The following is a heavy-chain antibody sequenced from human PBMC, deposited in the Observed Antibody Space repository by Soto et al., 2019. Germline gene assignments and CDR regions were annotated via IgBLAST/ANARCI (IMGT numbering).Heavy chain of an antibody. CDR1: GYTITCYY. J-gene: IGHJ4*02. Sequence: ASVKVSCKASGYTITCYYMHWVRQDPGQGLEWMGIINPSGGSTSYAQKFQGRVTMTRDTSTSTVYMELSSLRSEDTAVYYCARDFPTSYNTGWYPVEKVAVIPEAYWGPGTLVTVSS. V-gene: IGHV1-46*01. D-gene: IGHD6-19*01. CDR3: ARDFPTSYNTGWYPVEKVAVIPEAY. CDR2: INPSGGST.